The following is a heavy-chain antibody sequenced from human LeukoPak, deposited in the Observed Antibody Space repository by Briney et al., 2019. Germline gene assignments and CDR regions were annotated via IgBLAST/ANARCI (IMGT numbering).Heavy chain of an antibody. D-gene: IGHD6-13*01. CDR1: GVSISTNY. J-gene: IGHJ4*02. CDR3: AREDYSSRGLDY. V-gene: IGHV4-4*07. Sequence: SETLSLACNVSGVSISTNYWSWIRHPPGKGLEWIGRIHTSGITNYNPSLKSRVTMSLDTSKNQFSLNLSSVTAADTAVYYCAREDYSSRGLDYWGQGTLVTFSS. CDR2: IHTSGIT.